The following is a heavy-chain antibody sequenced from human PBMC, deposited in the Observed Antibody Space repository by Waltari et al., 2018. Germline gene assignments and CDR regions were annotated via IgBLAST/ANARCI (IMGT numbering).Heavy chain of an antibody. V-gene: IGHV4-34*01. Sequence: QVQLQQWGAGLLKPSETLSLTCAVYGGSFSGYYWSWIRQPPGKGLEWIGEINHSGSTNYNPSLKSRVTRSVDTSKNQFSLKLSSVTAADTAVYYCARVLPRQLVGWWFDPWGQGTLVTVSS. CDR1: GGSFSGYY. CDR3: ARVLPRQLVGWWFDP. J-gene: IGHJ5*02. D-gene: IGHD6-6*01. CDR2: INHSGST.